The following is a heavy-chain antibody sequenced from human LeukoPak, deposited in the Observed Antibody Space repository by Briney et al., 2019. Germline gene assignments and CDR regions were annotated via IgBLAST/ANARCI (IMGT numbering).Heavy chain of an antibody. V-gene: IGHV3-20*04. Sequence: GGSLRLSCAASGSTFDDDGMSWVRQAPGKGPEWVSGINWNGGSTGYADSVKGRFTISRDNAKNSLYLQMNSLRAEDTALYYCARVGSEEGYYFDYWGQGTLVTVSS. D-gene: IGHD2-15*01. CDR1: GSTFDDDG. J-gene: IGHJ4*02. CDR3: ARVGSEEGYYFDY. CDR2: INWNGGST.